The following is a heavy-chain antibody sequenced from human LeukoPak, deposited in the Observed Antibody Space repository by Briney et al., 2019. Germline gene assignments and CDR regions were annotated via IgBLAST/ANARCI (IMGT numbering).Heavy chain of an antibody. CDR1: GFTFSDYY. J-gene: IGHJ4*02. CDR2: ISSSSSYT. Sequence: GGSLRLSCAASGFTFSDYYMNWIRQAPGKGLEWVSFISSSSSYTKYADSVKGRFTIPRDNAKNSLHLQMNSLRAEDTAVYYCARDYPTTKDPWGQGTLVTVSS. CDR3: ARDYPTTKDP. D-gene: IGHD5-12*01. V-gene: IGHV3-11*06.